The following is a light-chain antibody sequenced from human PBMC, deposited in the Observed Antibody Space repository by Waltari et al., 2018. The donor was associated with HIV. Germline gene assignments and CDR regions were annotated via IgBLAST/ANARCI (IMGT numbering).Light chain of an antibody. Sequence: QSALTQPASVSGSPVQSVTISCTGGNTDIGAFDLVSWDQQRSGEAPRLIIFGVTGRPSGVSSRFSGFKSGHTASLTISGLHDGDEAYYFCSSYSTLKTILFGGGTKLTV. CDR2: GVT. V-gene: IGLV2-14*03. J-gene: IGLJ3*02. CDR3: SSYSTLKTIL. CDR1: NTDIGAFDL.